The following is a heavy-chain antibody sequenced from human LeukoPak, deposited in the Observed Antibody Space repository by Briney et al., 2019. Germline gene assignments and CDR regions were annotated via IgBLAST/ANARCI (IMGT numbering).Heavy chain of an antibody. CDR2: IFYSGST. J-gene: IGHJ4*02. Sequence: PSETLSLTCAVYGGSFSGYYWGWIRQPPGKGLEWIGSIFYSGSTYYNPSLESRVTISVDTSKNQFSLKLSSVTAADTAVYYCARQFYYDSGGSHYWGQGTLVTVSS. CDR3: ARQFYYDSGGSHY. D-gene: IGHD3-22*01. V-gene: IGHV4-39*01. CDR1: GGSFSGYY.